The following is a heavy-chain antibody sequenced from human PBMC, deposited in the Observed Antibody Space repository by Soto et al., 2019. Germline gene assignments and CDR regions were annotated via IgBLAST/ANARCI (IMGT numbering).Heavy chain of an antibody. CDR1: GYTFTSYA. D-gene: IGHD3-22*01. V-gene: IGHV1-3*01. J-gene: IGHJ4*02. CDR3: ARGSGYYYWDDD. Sequence: ASVKVSCKASGYTFTSYAMHWVRQAPGQRLEWMGWINAGNGNTKYSQKFQGRVTITRDTSASTVYMELSSLRSEDTAVYYCARGSGYYYWDDDSGQGTLVTVSS. CDR2: INAGNGNT.